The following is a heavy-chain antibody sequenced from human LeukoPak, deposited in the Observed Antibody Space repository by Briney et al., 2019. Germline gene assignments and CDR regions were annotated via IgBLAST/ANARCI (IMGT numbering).Heavy chain of an antibody. CDR1: GFTFSSYA. Sequence: QTGGSLRLSCAASGFTFSSYAMSWVRQAPGKGLEWVSAISGSGGSTYYADSVKGRFTISRDNSKNTLYLQMNSLRAEDTAVYYCAKDLNPVYSGSYYWNYFDYWGQGTLVTVSS. D-gene: IGHD1-26*01. CDR3: AKDLNPVYSGSYYWNYFDY. CDR2: ISGSGGST. V-gene: IGHV3-23*01. J-gene: IGHJ4*02.